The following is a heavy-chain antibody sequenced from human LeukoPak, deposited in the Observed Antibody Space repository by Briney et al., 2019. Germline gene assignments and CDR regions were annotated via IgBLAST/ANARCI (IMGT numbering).Heavy chain of an antibody. Sequence: ASVKVSCKASGYTFTSYGISWVRQAPGQGLEWMGWISAYNGNTNYAQKLQGRVTMTTDKSTSTAYMELSSLRSEDTAVYYCARGRYNWNYEPFGMDVWGQGTTVTVSS. D-gene: IGHD1-7*01. J-gene: IGHJ6*02. V-gene: IGHV1-18*01. CDR2: ISAYNGNT. CDR1: GYTFTSYG. CDR3: ARGRYNWNYEPFGMDV.